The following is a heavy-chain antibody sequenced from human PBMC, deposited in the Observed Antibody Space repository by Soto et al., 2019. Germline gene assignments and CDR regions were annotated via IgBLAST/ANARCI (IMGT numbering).Heavy chain of an antibody. CDR1: GYSFTSYW. CDR2: IYPGGSDT. Sequence: PGESLKISCKGSGYSFTSYWIGWVRQMPGKGLEWMGIIYPGGSDTRYSPSFQGQVTISADKSISTAYLQWSSLKASDTAMYYCARRAYSYGLYYYYGMDVWGQGTTVTVSS. J-gene: IGHJ6*02. V-gene: IGHV5-51*01. CDR3: ARRAYSYGLYYYYGMDV. D-gene: IGHD5-18*01.